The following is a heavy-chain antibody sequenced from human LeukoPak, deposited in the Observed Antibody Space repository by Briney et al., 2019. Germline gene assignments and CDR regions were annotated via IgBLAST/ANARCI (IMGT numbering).Heavy chain of an antibody. D-gene: IGHD3-10*01. J-gene: IGHJ4*02. V-gene: IGHV4-59*01. CDR3: ATSTWGSGGYYYFDY. CDR1: GGSISSYY. CDR2: IYYSGST. Sequence: PSETLSLTCTVSGGSISSYYWSWIRQPPGKGLEWIGYIYYSGSTNYNPSLKSRVTISVDTAKTQFSLKLSSVTAADTAMYYCATSTWGSGGYYYFDYWGQGTLVTVSS.